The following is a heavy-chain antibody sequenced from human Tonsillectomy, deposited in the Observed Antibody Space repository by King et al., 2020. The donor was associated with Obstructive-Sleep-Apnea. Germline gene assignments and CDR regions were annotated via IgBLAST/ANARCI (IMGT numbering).Heavy chain of an antibody. CDR2: ISYDGSNK. J-gene: IGHJ4*02. CDR1: GFIFSSYG. D-gene: IGHD3-10*01. V-gene: IGHV3-30*18. CDR3: AKVGGSGSYYGYYFDY. Sequence: VQLVESGGGVVQPRRSLRLSCAASGFIFSSYGMHWVRQAPGKGLEWVAVISYDGSNKYYADSVKGRFTISRDNSKNTLYLQMNSLRAEDTAVYYCAKVGGSGSYYGYYFDYWGQGTLVTVSS.